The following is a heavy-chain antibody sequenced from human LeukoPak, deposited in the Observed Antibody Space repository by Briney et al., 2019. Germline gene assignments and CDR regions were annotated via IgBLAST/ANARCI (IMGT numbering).Heavy chain of an antibody. CDR1: GFTFSSYS. D-gene: IGHD1-26*01. CDR2: ISSSTTYV. CDR3: ARGAAGYVGASSFDY. J-gene: IGHJ4*02. V-gene: IGHV3-21*01. Sequence: AGSLRLSCAASGFTFSSYSMNWVRQAPGKGLEWVSSISSSTTYVSYADSVKGRFTISRDNAKNSLYLQMNSLRAEDTAVYYCARGAAGYVGASSFDYWGQGTLVTVSS.